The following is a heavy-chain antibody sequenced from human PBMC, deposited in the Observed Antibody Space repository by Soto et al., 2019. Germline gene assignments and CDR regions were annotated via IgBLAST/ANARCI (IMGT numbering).Heavy chain of an antibody. CDR3: ARQGIYRSNWYYFDY. J-gene: IGHJ4*02. D-gene: IGHD6-13*01. CDR1: GGSISRTSNY. V-gene: IGHV4-39*01. CDR2: MYYRGST. Sequence: SETLSLTCTVSGGSISRTSNYWGWIRQPPGKGLEWIGGMYYRGSTYYNPALKSRVTISVDTSKNQFSLNLSSVTAADTAVFYCARQGIYRSNWYYFDYWGQGILVXVSS.